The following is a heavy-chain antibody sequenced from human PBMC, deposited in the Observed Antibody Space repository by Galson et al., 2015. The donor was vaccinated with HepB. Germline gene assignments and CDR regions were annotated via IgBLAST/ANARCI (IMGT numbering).Heavy chain of an antibody. CDR1: GYSFTSYW. V-gene: IGHV5-10-1*01. CDR2: IDPSDSYT. D-gene: IGHD1-26*01. J-gene: IGHJ6*02. CDR3: ARGTREQGTLFYYYYGMDV. Sequence: QSGAEVKKPGESLRISCKGSGYSFTSYWISWVRQMPGKGLEWMGRIDPSDSYTNYSPSFQGHVTISADKSISTAYLQWSSLKASDTAMYYCARGTREQGTLFYYYYGMDVWGQGTTVTVSS.